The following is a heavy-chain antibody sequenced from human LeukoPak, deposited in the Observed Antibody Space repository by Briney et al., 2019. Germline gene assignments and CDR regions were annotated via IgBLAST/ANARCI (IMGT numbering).Heavy chain of an antibody. V-gene: IGHV3-30*02. D-gene: IGHD1-26*01. Sequence: GGSLRLSCAASGFTFSSYGMHWVRQAPGKGLEWVAFIRYDGSNTYYADSVKGRFTISRDNSKNTLYLQMNSLRAEDTAVYYCAKDSDSGSYYFFDYWGQGTLVTVSS. J-gene: IGHJ4*02. CDR3: AKDSDSGSYYFFDY. CDR1: GFTFSSYG. CDR2: IRYDGSNT.